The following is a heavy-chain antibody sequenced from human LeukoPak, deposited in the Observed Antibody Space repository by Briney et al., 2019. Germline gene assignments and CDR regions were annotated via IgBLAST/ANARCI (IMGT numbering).Heavy chain of an antibody. V-gene: IGHV1-18*04. Sequence: ASVKVSCKASGYTFTSYYMHWVRQAPGQGLEWMGWISAYNGNTNYAQKLQGRVTMTTDTSTSTAYMELRSLRSDDTAVYYCARDGSSGWYFGYFDYWGQGTLVTVSS. CDR3: ARDGSSGWYFGYFDY. J-gene: IGHJ4*02. CDR2: ISAYNGNT. CDR1: GYTFTSYY. D-gene: IGHD6-19*01.